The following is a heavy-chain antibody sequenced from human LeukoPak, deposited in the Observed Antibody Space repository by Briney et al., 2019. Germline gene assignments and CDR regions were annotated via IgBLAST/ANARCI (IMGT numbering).Heavy chain of an antibody. CDR3: ARDEYRSRTSCYGRDYYYYGMDV. D-gene: IGHD2-2*01. J-gene: IGHJ6*02. Sequence: PGGSLRLSCAASGFTFSSYWMSWVRQAPGQGLEWVANIKQDGSEKYYVDSVKGRFTISRDNAKNSLYLQMNSLRAEDTAVYYCARDEYRSRTSCYGRDYYYYGMDVWGQGTTVTVSS. CDR2: IKQDGSEK. V-gene: IGHV3-7*01. CDR1: GFTFSSYW.